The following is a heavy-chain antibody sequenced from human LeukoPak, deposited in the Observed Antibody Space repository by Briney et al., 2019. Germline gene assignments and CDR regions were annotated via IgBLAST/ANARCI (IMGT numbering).Heavy chain of an antibody. Sequence: GESLKISCKGSGYRFTSYWIAWVRQKPGKGLELMGIISPANSETLYSPSFQGQVTMSADSSTAYLQWSSLKASDTAIYYCARRGGNWLDPWGQGTLVTVSP. CDR2: ISPANSET. CDR1: GYRFTSYW. CDR3: ARRGGNWLDP. D-gene: IGHD3-16*01. V-gene: IGHV5-51*01. J-gene: IGHJ5*02.